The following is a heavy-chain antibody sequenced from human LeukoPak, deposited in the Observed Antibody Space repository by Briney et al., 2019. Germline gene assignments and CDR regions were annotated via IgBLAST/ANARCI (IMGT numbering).Heavy chain of an antibody. J-gene: IGHJ4*02. CDR1: GFTFSSYA. D-gene: IGHD5-24*01. CDR2: IYSGGST. V-gene: IGHV3-53*01. CDR3: ARYRDGYIY. Sequence: RPGGSLRLSCAASGFTFSSYAMSWVRQAPGKGLEWVSVIYSGGSTYYADSVKGRFTISRDNSKNTLYLQMNSLRAEDTAVYYCARYRDGYIYWGQGTLVTVSS.